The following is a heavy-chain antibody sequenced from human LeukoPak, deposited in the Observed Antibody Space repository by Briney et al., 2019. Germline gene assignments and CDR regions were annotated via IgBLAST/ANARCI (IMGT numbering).Heavy chain of an antibody. CDR2: ISSYKGNT. Sequence: ASVTVSCKASVYTFTSYGISWVRQAPGQGLEWMGWISSYKGNTNYAQKLTGRVTMSPDTSTSTASIALRGLRSDYTAVYQCARVVLWFGEGGYYFDYWGEGTLVTASS. J-gene: IGHJ4*02. V-gene: IGHV1-18*01. CDR1: VYTFTSYG. CDR3: ARVVLWFGEGGYYFDY. D-gene: IGHD3-10*01.